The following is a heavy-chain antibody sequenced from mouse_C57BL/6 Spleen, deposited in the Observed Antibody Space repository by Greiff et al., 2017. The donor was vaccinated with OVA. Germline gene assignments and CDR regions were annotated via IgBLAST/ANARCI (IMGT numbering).Heavy chain of an antibody. V-gene: IGHV1-52*01. CDR3: AREVLRDYYAMDY. D-gene: IGHD1-1*01. CDR2: IDPSDSET. CDR1: GYTFTSYW. Sequence: VKLQQPGAELVRPGSSVKLSCKASGYTFTSYWMHWVKQRPIQGLEWIGNIDPSDSETHYNQKFKDKATLTVDKSSSTAYMQLSSLTSEDSAVYYCAREVLRDYYAMDYWGQGTSVTVSS. J-gene: IGHJ4*01.